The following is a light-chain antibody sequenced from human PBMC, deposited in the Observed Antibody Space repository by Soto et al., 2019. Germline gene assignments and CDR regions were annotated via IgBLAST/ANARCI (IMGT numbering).Light chain of an antibody. Sequence: IQMTQSPSSLSASVGDRVTMTCRASQSIGSYVNWYQEKPGEAPKVLIFAASSLQSGVPSRFSGSGSGTDFTLTISSLQPEDFATYYCQQSYSTACTFGQGTKVDIK. V-gene: IGKV1-39*01. CDR2: AAS. J-gene: IGKJ1*01. CDR3: QQSYSTACT. CDR1: QSIGSY.